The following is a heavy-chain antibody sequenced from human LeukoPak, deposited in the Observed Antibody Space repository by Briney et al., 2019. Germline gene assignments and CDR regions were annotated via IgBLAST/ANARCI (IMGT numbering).Heavy chain of an antibody. D-gene: IGHD3-3*01. CDR3: ATGDGVVTNYYFDY. V-gene: IGHV1-24*01. J-gene: IGHJ4*02. CDR1: GYTLTELS. CDR2: FDPEDGET. Sequence: ASVKVSCKVSGYTLTELSMHWVRQAPGKGLEWMGGFDPEDGETIYAQKFQGRVTMTEDTSTDTAYMELGSLRSEDAAVYYCATGDGVVTNYYFDYWSQGTLVTVSS.